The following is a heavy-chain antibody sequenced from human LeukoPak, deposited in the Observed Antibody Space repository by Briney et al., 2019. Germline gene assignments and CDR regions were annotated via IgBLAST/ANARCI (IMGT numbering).Heavy chain of an antibody. CDR2: IYYSGST. Sequence: SETLSLTCTVSGGSLSSCSYYWVWIRQPPGKGVEWIRCIYYSGSTYYNPSLKSRVTIPVHTPKNQFSLKLSSVTAADRAVYYCASHGGYCSGGRCYASDYWGQGTLDTVS. CDR1: GGSLSSCSYY. CDR3: ASHGGYCSGGRCYASDY. J-gene: IGHJ4*02. D-gene: IGHD2-15*01. V-gene: IGHV4-39*01.